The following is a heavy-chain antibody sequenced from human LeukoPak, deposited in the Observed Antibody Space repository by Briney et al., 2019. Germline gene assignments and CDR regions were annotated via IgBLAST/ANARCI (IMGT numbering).Heavy chain of an antibody. CDR1: GFTFSSYA. CDR3: ARDTHYYYDSSGYLLL. D-gene: IGHD3-22*01. Sequence: PGGSLTLSCAASGFTFSSYAMHWVRQAPGKGLEWVGVISYDGSNKYYADSVKGRFTISRDNSKNTLYLQMNSLTAEDTAVYYCARDTHYYYDSSGYLLLWGQGTLVTVSS. CDR2: ISYDGSNK. V-gene: IGHV3-30*04. J-gene: IGHJ4*02.